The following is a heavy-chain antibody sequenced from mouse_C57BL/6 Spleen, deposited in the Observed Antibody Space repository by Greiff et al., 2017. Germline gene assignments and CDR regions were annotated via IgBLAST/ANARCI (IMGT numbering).Heavy chain of an antibody. CDR2: IRNKANGYTT. V-gene: IGHV7-3*01. CDR1: GFTFTDYY. CDR3: ARYYGSSYGGAMDY. J-gene: IGHJ4*01. D-gene: IGHD1-1*01. Sequence: EVHLVESGGGLVQPGGSLSLSSAASGFTFTDYYMSWVRQPPGKALEWLGFIRNKANGYTTEYSASVKGRFTISRDNSQSILYLQMNALRAEDSATYYCARYYGSSYGGAMDYWGQGTSVTVSS.